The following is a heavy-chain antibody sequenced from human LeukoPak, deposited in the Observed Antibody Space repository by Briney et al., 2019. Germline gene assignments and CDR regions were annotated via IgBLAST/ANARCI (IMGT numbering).Heavy chain of an antibody. CDR1: GGSISSSSYY. CDR3: ASFIAAAGYDY. D-gene: IGHD6-13*01. CDR2: IYYSGST. Sequence: PSETLSLTCTVSGGSISSSSYYWGWIRQPPGKGLEWIGSIYYSGSTYYNPSLKSRVTISVDTSKNQFSLKLSSVTAADTAVYYCASFIAAAGYDYWGQGTLVTVSS. V-gene: IGHV4-39*07. J-gene: IGHJ4*02.